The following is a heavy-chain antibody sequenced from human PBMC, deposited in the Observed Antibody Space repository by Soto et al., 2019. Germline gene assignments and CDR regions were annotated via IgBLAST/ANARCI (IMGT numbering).Heavy chain of an antibody. D-gene: IGHD3-10*01. Sequence: EVQLLESGGGLVQPGGSLRLSCAASGFTFSSYAMTWVRQAPGKGQEWVSAITRSGDYIHYVDSVKGRCTISRDNSKNTLYLQRNSLRPLETAVYYCAKVGPYYAQSDHWYFALWGRGNLVTASS. CDR3: AKVGPYYAQSDHWYFAL. V-gene: IGHV3-23*01. CDR1: GFTFSSYA. J-gene: IGHJ2*01. CDR2: ITRSGDYI.